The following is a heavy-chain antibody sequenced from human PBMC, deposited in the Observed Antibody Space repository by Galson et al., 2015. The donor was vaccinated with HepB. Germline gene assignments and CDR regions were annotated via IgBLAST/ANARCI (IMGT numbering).Heavy chain of an antibody. J-gene: IGHJ4*02. CDR2: ISYDGSNK. CDR1: GFTFSSYG. V-gene: IGHV3-30*18. Sequence: SLRLSCAASGFTFSSYGMHWVRQAPGKGLEWVAVISYDGSNKYYADSVKGRFTISRDNSKNTLYLQMNSLRAEDTAIFYCAKVAGDSGYNPLDYWGQGTLVTVSS. CDR3: AKVAGDSGYNPLDY. D-gene: IGHD3-22*01.